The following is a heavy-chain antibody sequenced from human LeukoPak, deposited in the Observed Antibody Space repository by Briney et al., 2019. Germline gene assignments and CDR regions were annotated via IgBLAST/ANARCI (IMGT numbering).Heavy chain of an antibody. Sequence: GGSLRLSCVASGFTFDDHAMHWVRQAPGKGLEWVSGLSSNSGSIVYADSVKGRFTISRDNAKNSLYLQMNSLRAEDTALYYCAKESPTGGDFDYWGQGTLVTVSS. D-gene: IGHD3-10*01. CDR2: LSSNSGSI. V-gene: IGHV3-9*01. CDR1: GFTFDDHA. CDR3: AKESPTGGDFDY. J-gene: IGHJ4*02.